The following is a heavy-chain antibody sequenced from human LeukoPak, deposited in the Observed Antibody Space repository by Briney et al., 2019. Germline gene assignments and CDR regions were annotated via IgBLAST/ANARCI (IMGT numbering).Heavy chain of an antibody. Sequence: SVKVSCKASGGTFSSYAISWMRQAPGQGLEWMGGIIPIFGTANYAQKFQGRVTITADESTSTAYMELSSLRSEDTAVYYCATFRVFGLGGGPFDHWGQGTLVTVSS. CDR2: IIPIFGTA. CDR1: GGTFSSYA. J-gene: IGHJ4*02. CDR3: ATFRVFGLGGGPFDH. V-gene: IGHV1-69*01. D-gene: IGHD3-16*01.